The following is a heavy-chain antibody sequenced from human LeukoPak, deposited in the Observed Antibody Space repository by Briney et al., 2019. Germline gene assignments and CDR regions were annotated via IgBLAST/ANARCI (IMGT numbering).Heavy chain of an antibody. CDR3: AKDANEFGDSYFES. D-gene: IGHD3-10*01. J-gene: IGHJ5*01. CDR1: GVTSSNVG. V-gene: IGHV3-33*03. CDR2: IWSDGRHK. Sequence: GGSLRLSCEASGVTSSNVGMHWVRQAPGKGLEWVSVIWSDGRHKYYDDSLKGRFIISRDNSKNTLYLQMHSLGVADTSVYFCAKDANEFGDSYFESWGQGTLVTVSS.